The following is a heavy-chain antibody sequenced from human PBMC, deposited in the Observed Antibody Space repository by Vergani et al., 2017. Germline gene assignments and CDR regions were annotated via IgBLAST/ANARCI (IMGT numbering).Heavy chain of an antibody. Sequence: QVQLVQSGAEVKKPGSSVKVSCKASGGTFSSYAISWVRQAPGQGLEWMGRIIPILGIANYAQKFQGRVTITAYKSTSTAYRELSSLRSEDTDVYYGAGSSLIGSSSWYRESAFDIWGQGTMVTVSS. CDR1: GGTFSSYA. CDR2: IIPILGIA. CDR3: AGSSLIGSSSWYRESAFDI. V-gene: IGHV1-69*04. J-gene: IGHJ3*02. D-gene: IGHD6-13*01.